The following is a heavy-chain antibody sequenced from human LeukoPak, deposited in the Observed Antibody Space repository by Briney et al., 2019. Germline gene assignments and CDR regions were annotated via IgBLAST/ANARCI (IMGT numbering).Heavy chain of an antibody. V-gene: IGHV1-8*01. CDR2: MNPNSGNT. CDR3: AIVDTAMAFADY. CDR1: GYTFTSYD. J-gene: IGHJ4*02. Sequence: ALVKVSCKASGYTFTSYDINWVRQATGQGLEWMGWMNPNSGNTGYAQKFQGRVTMTRNTSISTAYMELSSLRSEDTAVYYCAIVDTAMAFADYWGQGTLVTVSS. D-gene: IGHD5-18*01.